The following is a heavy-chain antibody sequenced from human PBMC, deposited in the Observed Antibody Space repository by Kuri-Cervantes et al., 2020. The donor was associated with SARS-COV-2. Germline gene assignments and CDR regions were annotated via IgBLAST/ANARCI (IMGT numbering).Heavy chain of an antibody. Sequence: ESLKISCAVYGGSFSGYYWSWIRQPPGKVLEWTREINHSGSTNYNPSLKSRVTISVDTSKNQFSLKLSSVTAADTAVYYCARDRSRAYYYDSSGFGAWGQGTLVTVSS. CDR2: INHSGST. V-gene: IGHV4-34*01. CDR1: GGSFSGYY. CDR3: ARDRSRAYYYDSSGFGA. J-gene: IGHJ5*02. D-gene: IGHD3-22*01.